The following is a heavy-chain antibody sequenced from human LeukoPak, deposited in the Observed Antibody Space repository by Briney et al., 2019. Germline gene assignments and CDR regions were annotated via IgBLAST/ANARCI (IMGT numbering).Heavy chain of an antibody. Sequence: ASVKVSCKASGGTFSSYAISWVRQAPGQGLEWMGGIIPICGTANYAQKFQGRVTITADESTSTAYMELSSLRSEDTAVYYCATEYSSGWYRFDYWGQGTLVTVSS. D-gene: IGHD6-19*01. CDR1: GGTFSSYA. V-gene: IGHV1-69*01. J-gene: IGHJ4*02. CDR2: IIPICGTA. CDR3: ATEYSSGWYRFDY.